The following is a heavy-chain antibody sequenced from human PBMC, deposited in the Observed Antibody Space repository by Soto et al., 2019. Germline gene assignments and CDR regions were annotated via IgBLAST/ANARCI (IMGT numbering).Heavy chain of an antibody. J-gene: IGHJ5*02. D-gene: IGHD1-1*01. V-gene: IGHV4-31*03. CDR3: ATERGGWFDP. CDR2: IYYSGST. Sequence: SETLSLTCTVSGGSISSGGYYWSWIRQHPGKGLEWIGYIYYSGSTYYNSSLKSRVTISVDTSKNQFSLKLSSVTAADTAVYYCATERGGWFDPWGQGTLVTVSS. CDR1: GGSISSGGYY.